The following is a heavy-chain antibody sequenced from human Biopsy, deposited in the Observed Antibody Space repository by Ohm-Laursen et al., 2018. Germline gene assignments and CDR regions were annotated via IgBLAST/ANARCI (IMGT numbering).Heavy chain of an antibody. CDR1: GDSISSYY. D-gene: IGHD3-22*01. V-gene: IGHV4-59*01. Sequence: TLSLTCTVSGDSISSYYWSWIRQPPGKGLQRIGYVYYTGSTDYNPSLQSRVTISVDTSKNHFSLRSRSVTPADTAIYYCARDRGYYSDRTVPGYFDLWGRGTLVTVSS. CDR3: ARDRGYYSDRTVPGYFDL. CDR2: VYYTGST. J-gene: IGHJ2*01.